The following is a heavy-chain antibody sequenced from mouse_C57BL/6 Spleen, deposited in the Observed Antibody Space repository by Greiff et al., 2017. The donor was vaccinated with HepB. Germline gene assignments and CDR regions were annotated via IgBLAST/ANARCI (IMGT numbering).Heavy chain of an antibody. CDR1: GYAFSSSW. CDR3: ARGGWDL. Sequence: QVQLQQSGPELVKPGASVKISCKASGYAFSSSWMNRVKQRPGKGLEWIGRIYPGDGDTNYNGKFKGKATLTADKSSSTAYMQLSSLTSEDSAVYFCARGGWDLWGQGTTLTVSS. J-gene: IGHJ2*01. V-gene: IGHV1-82*01. CDR2: IYPGDGDT. D-gene: IGHD4-1*01.